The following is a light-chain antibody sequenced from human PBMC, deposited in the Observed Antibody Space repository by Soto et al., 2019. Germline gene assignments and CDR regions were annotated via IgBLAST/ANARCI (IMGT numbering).Light chain of an antibody. J-gene: IGKJ1*01. CDR3: QQYGSSLWT. V-gene: IGKV3-20*01. Sequence: EIVLTQSPATLSVSPGETATLSCRASQSVSRKIVWYQQKSGQAPRLLIYGASRRATGIPDRFSGSGSGTDFTLTISRLEPEDFAVYYCQQYGSSLWTFGQGTKVDIK. CDR1: QSVSRK. CDR2: GAS.